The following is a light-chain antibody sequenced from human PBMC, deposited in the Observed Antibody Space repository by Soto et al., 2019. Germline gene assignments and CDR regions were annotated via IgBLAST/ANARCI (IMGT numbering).Light chain of an antibody. CDR3: SSYTSSSTVV. J-gene: IGLJ2*01. Sequence: QSALTQPASVSGSPGQSITISCTGTSSDVGGYNYVSWYQQHPGKDPKLMIYDVSNRPSGVSNRFSGSKSGNTAYLTSSGLQAEDYADYYCSSYTSSSTVVFGGGTKLTVL. CDR2: DVS. CDR1: SSDVGGYNY. V-gene: IGLV2-14*01.